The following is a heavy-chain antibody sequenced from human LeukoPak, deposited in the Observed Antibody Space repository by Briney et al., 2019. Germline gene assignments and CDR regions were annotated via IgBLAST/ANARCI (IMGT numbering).Heavy chain of an antibody. V-gene: IGHV4-34*01. CDR2: INHSGST. Sequence: SETLSLTCAVYGGPFSGYYWSWIRQPPGKGLEWIGEINHSGSTNYNPSLKSRVTISVDTPKNQFSLKLSSVTAADTAVYYCARGPVPAAKVSWFDPWGQGTLVTVSS. J-gene: IGHJ5*02. D-gene: IGHD2-2*01. CDR1: GGPFSGYY. CDR3: ARGPVPAAKVSWFDP.